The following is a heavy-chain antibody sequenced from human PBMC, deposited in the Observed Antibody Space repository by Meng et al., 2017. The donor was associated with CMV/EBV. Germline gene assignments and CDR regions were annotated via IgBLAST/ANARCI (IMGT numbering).Heavy chain of an antibody. J-gene: IGHJ6*02. CDR2: IFYSGRA. Sequence: GSLRLSCTVSGGSISSSTYYWGWIRQPPGKGLEWIGSIFYSGRAFYNPSLKSRSSISVDPSKNQFSLKLSSVTAADTAVYYCARIMAGTTSYGMDIWGQGTTVTVSS. CDR3: ARIMAGTTSYGMDI. CDR1: GGSISSSTYY. V-gene: IGHV4-39*01. D-gene: IGHD1-7*01.